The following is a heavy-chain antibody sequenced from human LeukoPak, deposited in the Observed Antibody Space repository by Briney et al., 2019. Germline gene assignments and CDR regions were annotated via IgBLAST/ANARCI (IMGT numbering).Heavy chain of an antibody. Sequence: GGSLRLSCVTSEFTLNNAWMNWVRQAPGKGLEWIGRIKSKGDGGTIDYAAPVKGRLTISRDDSKNTLFLQMNSLKTEDTAVYYCTTGIYYFDTSGYYYWGQGTLVTVSS. CDR1: EFTLNNAW. D-gene: IGHD3-22*01. CDR2: IKSKGDGGTI. J-gene: IGHJ4*02. V-gene: IGHV3-15*01. CDR3: TTGIYYFDTSGYYY.